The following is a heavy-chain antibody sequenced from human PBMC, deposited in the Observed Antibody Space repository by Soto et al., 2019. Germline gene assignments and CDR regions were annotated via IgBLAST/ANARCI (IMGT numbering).Heavy chain of an antibody. CDR1: GVSISSGDYY. D-gene: IGHD2-8*01. CDR2: IYYSENT. J-gene: IGHJ5*02. Sequence: PSETLSLTCTVSGVSISSGDYYWSWIRQTPGKGLEWIGYIYYSENTYYNPSLKSRVAISGDTSKNQFSLKLSSVTAADTAVYYCARNGDCTRPGRIVGWFDPWGPGTLVTVSS. V-gene: IGHV4-30-4*01. CDR3: ARNGDCTRPGRIVGWFDP.